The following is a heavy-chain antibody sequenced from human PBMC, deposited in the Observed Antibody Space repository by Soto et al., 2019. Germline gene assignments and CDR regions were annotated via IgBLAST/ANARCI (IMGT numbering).Heavy chain of an antibody. D-gene: IGHD3-10*01. J-gene: IGHJ6*02. CDR1: GYTLDNYA. Sequence: EVQLLQSGGGLVQPGESLRLSCAASGYTLDNYAMTWVRQPLGKGLEWVSGIGIGGETYFPDSMEGRFSIFRDKSRNTLYLQLNSLGAEDTAKYYCAKGAMRSFHHLDVWGQGTTVTVSS. CDR2: IGIGGET. CDR3: AKGAMRSFHHLDV. V-gene: IGHV3-23*01.